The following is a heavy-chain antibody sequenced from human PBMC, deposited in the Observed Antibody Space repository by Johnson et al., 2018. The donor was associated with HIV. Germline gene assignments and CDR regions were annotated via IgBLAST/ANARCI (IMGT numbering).Heavy chain of an antibody. V-gene: IGHV3-20*04. J-gene: IGHJ3*01. CDR1: GFTFDDYA. CDR3: ARFLGYYDSNGYYFGDGFDV. Sequence: VQLVESGGGVVRPGRSLRLSCAASGFTFDDYAMHWVRQAPGKGLEWVSGINWNGDNTGYADSLKGRFTISRDNAKNSLYLQMNSLEAEDTALYYCARFLGYYDSNGYYFGDGFDVWGLGTMVTVSS. D-gene: IGHD3-22*01. CDR2: INWNGDNT.